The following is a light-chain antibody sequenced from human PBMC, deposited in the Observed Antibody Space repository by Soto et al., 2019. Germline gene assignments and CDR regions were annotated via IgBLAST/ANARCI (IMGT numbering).Light chain of an antibody. V-gene: IGKV3-15*01. Sequence: EIVMTQSPATLSVSPGERATLSCRASQSVNRNLAWYQQKPGQAPRLRISAASTRATGIPARFSGSGSETEFTLTISSLQSEDFAVYYCQQYNNWWTFGQGTKVEMK. J-gene: IGKJ1*01. CDR2: AAS. CDR1: QSVNRN. CDR3: QQYNNWWT.